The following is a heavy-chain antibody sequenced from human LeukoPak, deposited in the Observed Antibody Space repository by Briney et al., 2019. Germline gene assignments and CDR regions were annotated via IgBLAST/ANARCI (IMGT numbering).Heavy chain of an antibody. CDR1: GFTFSGYA. D-gene: IGHD2-15*01. CDR3: AKDAIQLPGTATVYFDY. Sequence: PGGSLRLSCAASGFTFSGYAMSWVRQAPGKGLEWVSAISGSGGSTYYADSVKGRFTISRDNSKNTLYLQMNSLRAEDTAVYYCAKDAIQLPGTATVYFDYWGQGTLVTVSS. J-gene: IGHJ4*02. CDR2: ISGSGGST. V-gene: IGHV3-23*01.